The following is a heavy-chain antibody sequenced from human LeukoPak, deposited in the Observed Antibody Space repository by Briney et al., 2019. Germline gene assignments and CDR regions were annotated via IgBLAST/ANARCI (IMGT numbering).Heavy chain of an antibody. CDR2: ISAGGDTT. D-gene: IGHD4-23*01. CDR1: GFTFNSYA. Sequence: QPGGSLRLSCAASGFTFNSYAVSWVRQAPGKGLEWVSGISAGGDTTYYADSGKGRFTISRDNSKNTLYLQINSLRVEDTAIYYCAKGLRWFENWGQGTLVTVSS. J-gene: IGHJ4*02. CDR3: AKGLRWFEN. V-gene: IGHV3-23*01.